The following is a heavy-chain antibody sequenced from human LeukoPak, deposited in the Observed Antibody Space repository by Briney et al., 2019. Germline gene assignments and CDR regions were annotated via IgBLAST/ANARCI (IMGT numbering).Heavy chain of an antibody. D-gene: IGHD3-9*01. J-gene: IGHJ6*02. Sequence: GASVKVSCKASGYTFTSYGISWVRQAPGQGLEWMGWISAYNGNTNYAQKLQGRVTMTTDTSTSTAYIELRSLRSDDTAVYYCARGREYYDILTGPQPYGMDVWGQGTTVTVSS. CDR3: ARGREYYDILTGPQPYGMDV. CDR1: GYTFTSYG. CDR2: ISAYNGNT. V-gene: IGHV1-18*01.